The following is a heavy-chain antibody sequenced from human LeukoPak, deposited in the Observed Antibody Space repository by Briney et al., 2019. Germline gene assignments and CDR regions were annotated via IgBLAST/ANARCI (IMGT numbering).Heavy chain of an antibody. D-gene: IGHD2-15*01. Sequence: GGSLRLSCAASGFTFSSYWMSWVRQAPGKGLEWVANIKQDGSEKYYVDSVKGRFTISRDNAKNSLYLQMNSLRAEDTAVYYCARERSRYCSGGSCYLVHYFDYWGQGTLVTVSS. CDR3: ARERSRYCSGGSCYLVHYFDY. CDR1: GFTFSSYW. J-gene: IGHJ4*02. CDR2: IKQDGSEK. V-gene: IGHV3-7*01.